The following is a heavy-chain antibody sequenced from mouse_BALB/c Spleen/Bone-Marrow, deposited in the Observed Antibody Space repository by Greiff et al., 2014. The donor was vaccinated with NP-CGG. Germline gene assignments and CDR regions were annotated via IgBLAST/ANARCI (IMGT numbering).Heavy chain of an antibody. CDR2: ISSGGST. Sequence: EVKLVESGGGLVKPGGSLKLSCAASGFTFSSYAMSWVRQTPEKRLEWVASISSGGSTYYPDSEKGRFTISRDNARNILYLQMSSLRSEDTAMYYCAREEYGQKVYAMDYWGQGTSVTVSS. V-gene: IGHV5-6-5*01. CDR1: GFTFSSYA. CDR3: AREEYGQKVYAMDY. D-gene: IGHD2-10*02. J-gene: IGHJ4*01.